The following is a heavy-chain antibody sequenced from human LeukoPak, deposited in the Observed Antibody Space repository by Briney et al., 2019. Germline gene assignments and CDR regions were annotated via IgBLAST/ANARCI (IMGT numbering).Heavy chain of an antibody. D-gene: IGHD3-10*01. CDR1: GGSSSGYY. CDR2: INHSGST. CDR3: ARESGGYGSGSYYYYYYMDV. V-gene: IGHV4-34*01. J-gene: IGHJ6*03. Sequence: PSETLSLTCAVYGGSSSGYYWSWIRQPPGKGLEWIGEINHSGSTNYNPSLKSRVTISVDTSKNQFSLKLSSVTAADTAVYYCARESGGYGSGSYYYYYYMDVWGKGTTVTVSS.